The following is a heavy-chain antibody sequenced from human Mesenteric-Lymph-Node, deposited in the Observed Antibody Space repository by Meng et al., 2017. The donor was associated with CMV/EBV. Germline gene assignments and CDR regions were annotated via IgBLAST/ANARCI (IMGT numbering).Heavy chain of an antibody. CDR1: GGTFSSYA. J-gene: IGHJ4*02. CDR2: IIPIFGTA. Sequence: SVKVSCKASGGTFSSYAISWVRQAPGQGLEWMGGIIPIFGTANYAQKFQGRVTITTDESTSTAYMELSSLRSEDTAVYYCASTAGRYSSSDYWGQGTRVTVSS. V-gene: IGHV1-69*05. CDR3: ASTAGRYSSSDY. D-gene: IGHD6-6*01.